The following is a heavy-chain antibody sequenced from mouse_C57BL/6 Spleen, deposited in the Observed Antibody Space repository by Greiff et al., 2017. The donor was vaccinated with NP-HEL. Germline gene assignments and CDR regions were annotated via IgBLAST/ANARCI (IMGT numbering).Heavy chain of an antibody. V-gene: IGHV3-6*01. D-gene: IGHD1-1*01. J-gene: IGHJ4*01. CDR2: ISYDGSN. CDR3: ARANYYGSSRYAMDY. CDR1: GYSITSGYY. Sequence: EVKLMESGPGLVKPSQSLSLTCSVTGYSITSGYYWNWIRQFPGNKLEWMGYISYDGSNNYNPSLKNRISITRDTSKNQFFLKLNSVTTEDTATYYCARANYYGSSRYAMDYWGQGTSVTVSS.